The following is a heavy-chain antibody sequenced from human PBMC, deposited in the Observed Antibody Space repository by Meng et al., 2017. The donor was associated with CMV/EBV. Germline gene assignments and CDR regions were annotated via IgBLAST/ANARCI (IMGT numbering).Heavy chain of an antibody. D-gene: IGHD6-6*01. CDR1: GGTFSSYA. CDR3: ASFRSTSYSSSSAGDY. V-gene: IGHV1-69*10. Sequence: SLKVSCKASGGTFSSYAIRWVRQAPGQGLEWMGGIIPILGIANYAQKFQGRVTITADKSTSTAYMELSSLRSEDTAVYYCASFRSTSYSSSSAGDYWGQGTLVTVSS. J-gene: IGHJ4*02. CDR2: IIPILGIA.